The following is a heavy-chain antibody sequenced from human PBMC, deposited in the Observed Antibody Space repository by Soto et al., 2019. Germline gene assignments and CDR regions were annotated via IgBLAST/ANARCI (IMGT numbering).Heavy chain of an antibody. J-gene: IGHJ4*02. CDR3: ARHGGRLIAPAY. Sequence: GESLKISCEASGYSFTSYWIGWVRQMPGKGLEWMGIIYPGDSDTRYSPSFQGQVAMSVDKSISTAYPQWNSLKASDTAMYYCARHGGRLIAPAYWGQGTLVTVSS. CDR2: IYPGDSDT. V-gene: IGHV5-51*01. CDR1: GYSFTSYW. D-gene: IGHD2-2*01.